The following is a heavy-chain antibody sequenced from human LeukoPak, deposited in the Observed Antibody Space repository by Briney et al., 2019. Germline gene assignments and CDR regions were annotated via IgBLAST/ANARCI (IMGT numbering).Heavy chain of an antibody. CDR2: INHSGST. CDR3: ARGPVYYDSSGYYYPYAFDI. D-gene: IGHD3-22*01. Sequence: SETLSLTCAVYGGSFSGYYWSWIRQPPGKGLEWIGEINHSGSTNYNPSFKSRVTISVDTSKNQFSLKLSSVTAADTAVYYCARGPVYYDSSGYYYPYAFDIWGQGTMVTVSS. V-gene: IGHV4-34*01. CDR1: GGSFSGYY. J-gene: IGHJ3*02.